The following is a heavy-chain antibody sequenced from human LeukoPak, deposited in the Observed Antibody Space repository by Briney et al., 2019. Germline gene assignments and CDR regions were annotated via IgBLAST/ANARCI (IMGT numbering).Heavy chain of an antibody. Sequence: SVKVSCKASGGTFSSYATSWVRQAPGQGLEWMGGIIPIFGTANYAQKFQGRVTITADESTSTAYMELSSLRSEDTAVYYCARGHGPSPRGNWFDPWGQGTLVTVSS. CDR2: IIPIFGTA. CDR1: GGTFSSYA. D-gene: IGHD3-10*01. J-gene: IGHJ5*02. CDR3: ARGHGPSPRGNWFDP. V-gene: IGHV1-69*13.